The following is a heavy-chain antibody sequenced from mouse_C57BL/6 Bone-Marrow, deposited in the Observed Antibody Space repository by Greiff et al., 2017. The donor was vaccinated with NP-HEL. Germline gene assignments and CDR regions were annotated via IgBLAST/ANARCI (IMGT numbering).Heavy chain of an antibody. D-gene: IGHD1-1*01. V-gene: IGHV5-17*01. CDR2: ISSGSSTI. CDR1: GFTFSDYG. J-gene: IGHJ2*01. Sequence: EVKLMESGGGLVKPGGSLKLSCAASGFTFSDYGMHWVRQAPEKGLEWVAYISSGSSTIYYADTVKGRFTISRDNAKNTLFLQMTRLRSEDTAMYYCARGITTEDWGQGTTLTVSS. CDR3: ARGITTED.